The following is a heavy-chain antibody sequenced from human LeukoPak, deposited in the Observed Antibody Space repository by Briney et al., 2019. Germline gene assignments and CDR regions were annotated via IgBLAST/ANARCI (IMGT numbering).Heavy chain of an antibody. J-gene: IGHJ4*02. CDR3: ARYSGYYLSYFDY. V-gene: IGHV4-34*01. CDR1: DGSFSGYY. CDR2: INHSGST. D-gene: IGHD3-22*01. Sequence: SETLSLTCAVYDGSFSGYYWSWIRQPPGKGLEWIGEINHSGSTNYNPSLKSRVTISVDTSKNQFSLKLSSVTAADTAMYYCARYSGYYLSYFDYWGQGALVTVSS.